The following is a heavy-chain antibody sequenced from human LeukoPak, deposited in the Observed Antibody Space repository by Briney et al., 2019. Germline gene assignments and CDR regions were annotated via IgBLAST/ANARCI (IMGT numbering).Heavy chain of an antibody. CDR3: ARHVTISGPYDASDI. J-gene: IGHJ3*02. V-gene: IGHV4-59*08. D-gene: IGHD5-24*01. Sequence: SETLSLTCTVSGDSISSYYWSWFRQPPGKGLEWIGYIYYSGGTDYNPSLKSRVTISVDTSKNQFSLKLRSVTAADTAVYYCARHVTISGPYDASDIWGQGTMVTVSP. CDR2: IYYSGGT. CDR1: GDSISSYY.